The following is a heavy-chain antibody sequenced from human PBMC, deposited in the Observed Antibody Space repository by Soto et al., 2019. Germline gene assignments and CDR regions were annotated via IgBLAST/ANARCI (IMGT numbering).Heavy chain of an antibody. CDR3: ARSEWELPPS. D-gene: IGHD1-26*01. CDR2: IIPILGIA. V-gene: IGHV1-69*02. CDR1: GGTFSSYT. Sequence: QVQLVQSGAEVKKPGSSVKVSCKASGGTFSSYTISWVRQAPGQGLEWMGRIIPILGIANYAQKFQGRVTITAAKSTSTAYLELSSLRSEDTAVYYCARSEWELPPSWGQGTRVTVSA. J-gene: IGHJ5*02.